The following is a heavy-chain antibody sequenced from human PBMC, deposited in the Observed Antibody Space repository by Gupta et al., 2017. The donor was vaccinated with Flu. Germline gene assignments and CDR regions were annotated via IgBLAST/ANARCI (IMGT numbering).Heavy chain of an antibody. CDR1: T. D-gene: IGHD6-19*01. CDR3: AKDTGIAVAGTGYFDY. Sequence: TMHWVRQAPGKGLEWVSLISWDGGSTYYADSVKGRFTISRDNSKNSLYLQMNSLRTEDTALYYCAKDTGIAVAGTGYFDYWGQGTLVTVSS. CDR2: ISWDGGST. J-gene: IGHJ4*02. V-gene: IGHV3-43*01.